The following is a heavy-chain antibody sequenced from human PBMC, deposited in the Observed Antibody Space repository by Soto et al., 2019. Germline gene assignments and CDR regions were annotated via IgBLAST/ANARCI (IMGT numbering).Heavy chain of an antibody. J-gene: IGHJ4*02. V-gene: IGHV3-33*01. CDR1: GFPFSNNG. CDR2: IWYDGSDK. Sequence: QVQLVESGGGVVQPGRSLRPPCAASGFPFSNNGMHWFGQAPGKGLGWVSVIWYDGSDKYYADSVKGRFTISRDNSKNTLYLQMNGLRTEDTAVYYCATDQGIYWGQGTLVTVSS. CDR3: ATDQGIY. D-gene: IGHD6-13*01.